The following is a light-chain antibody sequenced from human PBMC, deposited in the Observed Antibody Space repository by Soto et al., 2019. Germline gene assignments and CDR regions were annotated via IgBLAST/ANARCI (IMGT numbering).Light chain of an antibody. CDR3: QQYYSLPLT. CDR2: WAS. CDR1: QSVFYSSNNKNY. Sequence: DIVMTQSPESLAVSLGERATINCKSSQSVFYSSNNKNYLTWYQLKPGQPPKLLIYWASTRESGVPDRFSGSGSETDFTLTISSLQAEDVAVYYCQQYYSLPLTFGGGTKVEIK. J-gene: IGKJ4*01. V-gene: IGKV4-1*01.